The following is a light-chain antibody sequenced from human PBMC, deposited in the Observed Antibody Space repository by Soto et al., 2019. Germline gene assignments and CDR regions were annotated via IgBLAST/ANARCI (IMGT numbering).Light chain of an antibody. Sequence: EIVMTQSPATLSVSPGERATLSCRASQSVSSNLAWYQQKPGQAPRLLMYGASNRATGIPARFSGSGSGTEFTLTISSLQSEDFAVYYCQQYDYWPRTFGQGTKVDIK. CDR2: GAS. J-gene: IGKJ1*01. CDR3: QQYDYWPRT. V-gene: IGKV3-15*01. CDR1: QSVSSN.